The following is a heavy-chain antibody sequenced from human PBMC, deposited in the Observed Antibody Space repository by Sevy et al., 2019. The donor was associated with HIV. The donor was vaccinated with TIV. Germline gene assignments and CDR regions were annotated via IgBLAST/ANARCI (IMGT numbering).Heavy chain of an antibody. Sequence: TLSLTCTVSGGSISSGDYYWSWIRQPPGKGLEWIGYIYYSGSTYYNPSLKSRVTISVDTSKNQFSLKLSSVTAADTAVYYCARVPGYYDFWSGYYRKGPFDYWGQGTLVTVSS. CDR2: IYYSGST. CDR1: GGSISSGDYY. J-gene: IGHJ4*02. V-gene: IGHV4-30-4*01. D-gene: IGHD3-3*01. CDR3: ARVPGYYDFWSGYYRKGPFDY.